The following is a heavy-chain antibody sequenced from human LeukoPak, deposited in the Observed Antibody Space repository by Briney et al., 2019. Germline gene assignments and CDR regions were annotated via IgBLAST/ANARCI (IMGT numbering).Heavy chain of an antibody. Sequence: GGSLRLSCAAAGLPFIRFWMRWVRQVPGEVLMWVSPINPDGTNTIYTDSVKGRFTISRDDAKNTVYLQMNSLRADDTAVYYCAKRSGGPSPFDYWGQGALVTVSS. CDR1: GLPFIRFW. V-gene: IGHV3-74*01. D-gene: IGHD3-3*01. CDR2: INPDGTNT. CDR3: AKRSGGPSPFDY. J-gene: IGHJ4*02.